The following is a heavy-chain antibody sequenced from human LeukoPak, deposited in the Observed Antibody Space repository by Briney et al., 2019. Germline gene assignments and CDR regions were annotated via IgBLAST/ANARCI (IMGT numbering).Heavy chain of an antibody. D-gene: IGHD1-26*01. CDR2: IYYSGAT. V-gene: IGHV4-39*07. Sequence: SETLSLTCTVSGGSITISNYYWGCIRQPPEKGLEWIGSIYYSGATFYNPSLKSRVTISLGTSKNQFSLKLTSVTAADTAVYYCAALGNGRTFDNWGQGTLVTVSS. J-gene: IGHJ4*02. CDR1: GGSITISNYY. CDR3: AALGNGRTFDN.